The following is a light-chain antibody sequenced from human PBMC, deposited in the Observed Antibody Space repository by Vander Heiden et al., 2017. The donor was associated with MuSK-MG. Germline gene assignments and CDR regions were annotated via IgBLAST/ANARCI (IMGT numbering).Light chain of an antibody. Sequence: QSALTQEAAVSGTVGQKVTLSCTGNSNNIGIYAVGWYQQISHGAPKTVMFGNSLPSGIPDRFSGSKSGTTASLTISGLQPEDEADYDCSTWDNSLGAVVFGGGTKLTVL. V-gene: IGLV1-44*01. CDR1: SNNIGIYA. J-gene: IGLJ2*01. CDR2: GNS. CDR3: STWDNSLGAVV.